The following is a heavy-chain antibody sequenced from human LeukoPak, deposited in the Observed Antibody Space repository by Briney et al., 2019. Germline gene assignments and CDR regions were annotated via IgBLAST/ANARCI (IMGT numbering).Heavy chain of an antibody. Sequence: PSQTLSLTCTVSGGSISSGGYYWSWIRQHPGKGLEWIGYIYYSGSTYYNPSLKSRVTISVDTSKNQFSLKLSSVTAADTAVYYCARDRRYYDFWSGYPDYWGQGTLVTVSP. J-gene: IGHJ4*02. CDR3: ARDRRYYDFWSGYPDY. CDR1: GGSISSGGYY. V-gene: IGHV4-31*03. CDR2: IYYSGST. D-gene: IGHD3-3*01.